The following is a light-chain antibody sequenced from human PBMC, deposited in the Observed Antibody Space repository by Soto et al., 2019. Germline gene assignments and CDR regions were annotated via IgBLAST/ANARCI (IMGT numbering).Light chain of an antibody. CDR3: SSYAGSSNV. V-gene: IGLV2-8*01. CDR2: EVN. Sequence: QSVLAHPPSSSGSPGQSVAISCTGTSSDVGGYNYVSWYQQHPGKAPKLMIYEVNKRPSGLPDRFSGSKSGNTASLTVSGLQAEDEADYYCSSYAGSSNVFGTGTKVTVL. J-gene: IGLJ1*01. CDR1: SSDVGGYNY.